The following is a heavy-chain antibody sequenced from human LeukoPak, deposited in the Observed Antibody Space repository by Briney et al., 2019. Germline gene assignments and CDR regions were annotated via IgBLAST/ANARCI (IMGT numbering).Heavy chain of an antibody. Sequence: GGSLRLSCAASGFTFSSYGMHWVRQAPGKGLEWVAVIWYDGSNKYYADSVKGRFTISRDNSKNTLYLQMNSLRAEDTAVYYCARLPPGYCSSTSCYEFYYYGMDVWGQGTTVTVSS. CDR3: ARLPPGYCSSTSCYEFYYYGMDV. D-gene: IGHD2-2*01. V-gene: IGHV3-33*01. CDR2: IWYDGSNK. CDR1: GFTFSSYG. J-gene: IGHJ6*02.